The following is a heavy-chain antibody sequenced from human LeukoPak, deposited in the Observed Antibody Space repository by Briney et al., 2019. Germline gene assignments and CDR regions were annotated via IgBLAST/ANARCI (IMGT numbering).Heavy chain of an antibody. J-gene: IGHJ3*02. CDR2: IYYSGST. D-gene: IGHD6-19*01. CDR1: GGFISSIY. V-gene: IGHV4-59*08. Sequence: SETLSLTCTVSGGFISSIYWSWIRQPPGKGLEWIGYIYYSGSTNYNPSLKSRVTISVDTSKNQFSLKPSSVTAADTAVYYCARLGQWLAPRRGAFDIWGQGTMVTVSS. CDR3: ARLGQWLAPRRGAFDI.